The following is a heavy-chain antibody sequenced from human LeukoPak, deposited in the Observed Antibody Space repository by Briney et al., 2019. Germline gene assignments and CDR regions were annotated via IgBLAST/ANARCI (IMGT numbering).Heavy chain of an antibody. CDR2: IKQDGSEK. V-gene: IGHV3-7*01. J-gene: IGHJ4*02. CDR3: ARGLDFWNT. Sequence: GGSLRLSCAVSGFTFSNYWMSWVRQAPGKGLEWVANIKQDGSEKYYVDSVKGRFTISGDNAKNSLYLQMNSLRAEDTAVYYCARGLDFWNTWGQGTLVTVSS. CDR1: GFTFSNYW. D-gene: IGHD3/OR15-3a*01.